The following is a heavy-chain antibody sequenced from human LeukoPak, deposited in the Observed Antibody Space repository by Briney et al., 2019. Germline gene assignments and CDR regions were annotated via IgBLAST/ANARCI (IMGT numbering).Heavy chain of an antibody. CDR1: GFTFSSYG. CDR2: IWYDGSNK. D-gene: IGHD3-3*01. CDR3: AGGDRNGYYYGMDV. Sequence: GGSLRLSCAASGFTFSSYGMHWVRQALGKGLEWVAVIWYDGSNKYHADTVKGRFTISRDNSKKTLYLQMNSLRAEDTAVYYCAGGDRNGYYYGMDVWGQGTTVTVSS. V-gene: IGHV3-33*01. J-gene: IGHJ6*02.